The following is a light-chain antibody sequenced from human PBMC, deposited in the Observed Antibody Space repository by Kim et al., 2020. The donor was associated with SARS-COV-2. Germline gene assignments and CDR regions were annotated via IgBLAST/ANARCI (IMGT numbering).Light chain of an antibody. J-gene: IGKJ2*01. CDR2: AAS. Sequence: SASTGDKVPIPCRAVQGISSYLAWYQQKPGKAPKLLIYAASTLQSGVPSRFSGSGSGTDFTLTISCLQSEDFATYYCQQYYSYPYTFGQGTKLEI. CDR1: QGISSY. V-gene: IGKV1-8*01. CDR3: QQYYSYPYT.